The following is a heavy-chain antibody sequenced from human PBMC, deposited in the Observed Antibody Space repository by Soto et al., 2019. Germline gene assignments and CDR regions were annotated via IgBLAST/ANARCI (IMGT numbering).Heavy chain of an antibody. V-gene: IGHV4-39*01. CDR2: IYYSGST. D-gene: IGHD1-26*01. CDR3: ARGIVGATYAYYYSYGMDV. J-gene: IGHJ6*02. CDR1: GGSISSSSYY. Sequence: SETLSLTCTVAGGSISSSSYYWGWIRQPPGKGLEWIGSIYYSGSTYYNPSLKSRVTISVDTSKNQFSLKLSSVTAADTAVYYCARGIVGATYAYYYSYGMDVWGPGTTGTVSS.